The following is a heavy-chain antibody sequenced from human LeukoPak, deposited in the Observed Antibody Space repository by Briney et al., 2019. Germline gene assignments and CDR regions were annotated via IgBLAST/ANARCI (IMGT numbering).Heavy chain of an antibody. D-gene: IGHD6-13*01. CDR1: GYTFTSYG. CDR3: ARDIQQLVPYYFDD. J-gene: IGHJ4*02. Sequence: ASVKVSCKASGYTFTSYGISWVRQAPGQGLEWMGWISAYNGNTNYAQKLQGRVTMTTDTSASTAYMELRSLRSDDTAVYYCARDIQQLVPYYFDDWGQGTLVTVSS. V-gene: IGHV1-18*04. CDR2: ISAYNGNT.